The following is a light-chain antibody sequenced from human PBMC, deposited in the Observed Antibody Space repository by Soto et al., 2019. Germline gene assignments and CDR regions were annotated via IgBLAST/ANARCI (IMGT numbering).Light chain of an antibody. CDR1: QSVSSY. Sequence: EIVLTQSPATLSLSPGERATLSCRASQSVSSYLAWYQQKPGQAPRLLIYDASNRATDIPARFSGSGSGTDITLNISSLEPEDFAVYYYQQRRNWPLTFGGGTKVESK. V-gene: IGKV3-11*01. CDR2: DAS. J-gene: IGKJ4*02. CDR3: QQRRNWPLT.